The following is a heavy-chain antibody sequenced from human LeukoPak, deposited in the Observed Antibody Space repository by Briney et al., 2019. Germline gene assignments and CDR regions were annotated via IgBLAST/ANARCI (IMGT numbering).Heavy chain of an antibody. J-gene: IGHJ4*02. D-gene: IGHD2-15*01. CDR1: GYTFTGYY. CDR2: INPNSGGT. V-gene: IGHV1-2*02. Sequence: GAPVKVSCKASGYTFTGYYMHWVRQAPGQGLEWMGWINPNSGGTNYAQKFQGRVTMTRDTSISTAYMELSRLRSDDTAVYYCARAGYCSGGSCYRGGFDYWGQGTLVTVSS. CDR3: ARAGYCSGGSCYRGGFDY.